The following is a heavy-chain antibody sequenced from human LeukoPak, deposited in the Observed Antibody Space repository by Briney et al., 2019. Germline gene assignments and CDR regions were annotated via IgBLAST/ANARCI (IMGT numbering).Heavy chain of an antibody. CDR2: IYYSGST. Sequence: SETLSLTCTVSGGSISSSSYYWGWIRQPPGKGLEWIGSIYYSGSTYYNPSLKSRVTISVDTSKNQFSLKLSSVTAADTAVYYCARQWELTSRIDYWGQGTLVTVSS. D-gene: IGHD1-26*01. CDR3: ARQWELTSRIDY. V-gene: IGHV4-39*01. J-gene: IGHJ4*02. CDR1: GGSISSSSYY.